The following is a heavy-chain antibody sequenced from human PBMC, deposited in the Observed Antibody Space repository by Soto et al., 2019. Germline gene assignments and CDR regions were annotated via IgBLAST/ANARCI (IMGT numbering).Heavy chain of an antibody. V-gene: IGHV4-59*08. CDR2: IYYSGST. J-gene: IGHJ4*02. Sequence: PSETLSLTCTVAGGSISSYYWSWIRQHPGKGLEWIGYIYYSGSTNYNPSLKSRVTISVDTSKNQFSLKLSSVTAADTAVYYCARRAAAGTRIFDYWGQGTLVTVSS. CDR1: GGSISSYY. CDR3: ARRAAAGTRIFDY. D-gene: IGHD6-13*01.